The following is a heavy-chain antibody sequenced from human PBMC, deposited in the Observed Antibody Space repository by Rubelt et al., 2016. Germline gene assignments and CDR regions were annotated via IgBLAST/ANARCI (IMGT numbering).Heavy chain of an antibody. Sequence: QVQLQQWGAGLLKPSETLSLTCAVYGGSFSGYYWSWIRQPPGKGLEWIGEINHSGSTNYNPSLKSRVTISVDTSKNQFSLKLSSVTAADTAVYYCARGGPGSGWFRWFDPWGQGTLVTVSS. J-gene: IGHJ5*02. CDR1: GGSFSGYY. V-gene: IGHV4-34*01. D-gene: IGHD6-19*01. CDR2: INHSGST. CDR3: ARGGPGSGWFRWFDP.